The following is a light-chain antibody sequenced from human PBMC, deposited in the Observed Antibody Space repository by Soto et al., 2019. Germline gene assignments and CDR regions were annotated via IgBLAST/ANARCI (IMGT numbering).Light chain of an antibody. CDR1: ETVNSNY. V-gene: IGKV3-20*01. CDR3: QQYGSSRK. CDR2: GAS. J-gene: IGKJ1*01. Sequence: DIVLTQSPGTLSLSPGERATLSCRASETVNSNYLAWYQQKRGQAPRLLIYGASRRATGIPDRFSGSGSGTDFTLTITRLEPEDFAVYYCQQYGSSRKFGQGTKVEIK.